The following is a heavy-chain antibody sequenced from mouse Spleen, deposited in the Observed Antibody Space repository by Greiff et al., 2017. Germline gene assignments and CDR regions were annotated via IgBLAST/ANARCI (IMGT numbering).Heavy chain of an antibody. D-gene: IGHD1-2*01. Sequence: EVQLQQSGAELVRPGALVKLSCKASGFNIKDYYMHWVKQRPEQGLEWIGWIDPENGNTIYDPKFQGKASITADTSSNTAYLQLSSLTSEDTAVYYCARSHYGIFDYWGQGTTLTVSS. CDR1: GFNIKDYY. CDR2: IDPENGNT. CDR3: ARSHYGIFDY. V-gene: IGHV14-1*02. J-gene: IGHJ2*01.